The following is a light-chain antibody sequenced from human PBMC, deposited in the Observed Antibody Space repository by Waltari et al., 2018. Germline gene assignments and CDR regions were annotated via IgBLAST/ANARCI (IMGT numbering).Light chain of an antibody. CDR2: NTN. V-gene: IGLV1-44*01. CDR1: SSKIGGYS. CDR3: AAWDDSLSGVV. Sequence: QSVLTQPPSASGATGQRGTISCSGDSSKIGGYSVAWYQQLPGTAPRLLIYNTNRRPSGFPDRISASTSGTSASLAITGLQSEDEADYYCAAWDDSLSGVVFGGGTKLTVL. J-gene: IGLJ2*01.